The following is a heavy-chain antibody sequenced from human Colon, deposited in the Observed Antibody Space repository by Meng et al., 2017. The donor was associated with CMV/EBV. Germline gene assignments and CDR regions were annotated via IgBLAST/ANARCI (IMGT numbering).Heavy chain of an antibody. D-gene: IGHD4-17*01. V-gene: IGHV4-39*07. J-gene: IGHJ4*02. CDR1: GGSISSSSYY. Sequence: SETLSLTCTVSGGSISSSSYYWGWIRQPPGKGLEWIGSIYYSGTAFYNPSLKSPVTISVDTSKNQFSLKVMSVTAADTAVYYCAREGVTVTTPFEYWGQGTLVTVSS. CDR2: IYYSGTA. CDR3: AREGVTVTTPFEY.